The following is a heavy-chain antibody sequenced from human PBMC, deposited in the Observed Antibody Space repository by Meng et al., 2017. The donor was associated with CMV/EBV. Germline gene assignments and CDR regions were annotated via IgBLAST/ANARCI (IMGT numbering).Heavy chain of an antibody. J-gene: IGHJ4*02. D-gene: IGHD7-27*01. CDR3: ARGPGDMDY. V-gene: IGHV5-51*01. CDR1: GYKSFDYW. Sequence: GGSLRLSCKGSGYKSFDYWIAWVRQMPGKGLEWMGIIYPGDSDTRYSPSFQGQVTISADKSISTAYLQWSSLKASDTAMYYCARGPGDMDYWGQGTLVTVSS. CDR2: IYPGDSDT.